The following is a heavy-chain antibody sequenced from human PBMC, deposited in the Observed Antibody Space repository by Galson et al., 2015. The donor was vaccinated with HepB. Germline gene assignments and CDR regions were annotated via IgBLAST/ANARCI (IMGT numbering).Heavy chain of an antibody. CDR1: GSTFTSYG. Sequence: SVTVSCKASGSTFTSYGISWVRQAPGQGLEWMGWISAYNGNTNYAQKLQGRVTMTTDTSTSTAYMELRSLRSDDTAVYYCASEGYCSSTSCFGYYYYYGMDVWGQGTTVTVSS. CDR2: ISAYNGNT. V-gene: IGHV1-18*01. CDR3: ASEGYCSSTSCFGYYYYYGMDV. D-gene: IGHD2-2*01. J-gene: IGHJ6*02.